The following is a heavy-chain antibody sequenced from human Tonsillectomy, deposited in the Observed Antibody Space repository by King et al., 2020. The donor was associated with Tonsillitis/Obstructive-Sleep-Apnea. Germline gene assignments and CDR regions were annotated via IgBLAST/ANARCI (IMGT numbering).Heavy chain of an antibody. D-gene: IGHD1-26*01. Sequence: VQLQESGPGLVKPSETLSLTCTVSGGSISSYYWSWIRQPPGKGLEWIGYIYYSGSTNYNPSLKSQVTISVDTSTNQFSLKLSPVTAADTAVYYCAGALGLSGGYRFDYCGQGTLVTVSS. V-gene: IGHV4-59*01. CDR1: GGSISSYY. CDR3: AGALGLSGGYRFDY. CDR2: IYYSGST. J-gene: IGHJ4*02.